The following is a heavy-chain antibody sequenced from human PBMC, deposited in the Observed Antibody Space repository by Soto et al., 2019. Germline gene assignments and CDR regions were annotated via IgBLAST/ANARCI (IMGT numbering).Heavy chain of an antibody. CDR3: ARAGTTMVRGVISGWFDP. Sequence: QVQLQESGPGLVKPSETLSLTCTVSGGSISSYYWSWFRQPPGKGLEWIGYIYYSGSTNYNPSLKSRVTISVDTSKNQSSLKLSSVTAADTAVYYCARAGTTMVRGVISGWFDPWGQGTLVTVSS. V-gene: IGHV4-59*13. J-gene: IGHJ5*02. CDR2: IYYSGST. D-gene: IGHD3-10*01. CDR1: GGSISSYY.